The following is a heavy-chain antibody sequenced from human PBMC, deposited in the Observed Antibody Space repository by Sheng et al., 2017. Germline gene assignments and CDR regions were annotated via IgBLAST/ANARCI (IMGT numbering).Heavy chain of an antibody. CDR2: IIPILGIA. D-gene: IGHD3-3*01. J-gene: IGHJ3*02. CDR1: GGTFSSYA. Sequence: QVQLVQSGAEVKKPGSSVKVSCKASGGTFSSYAISWVRQAPGQGLEWMGGIIPILGIANYAQKFQGRVTITADKSTSTAYMELSSLRSEDTAVYYCARVRGEYYDFWSGYYPRNAFDIWGQGTMVTVSS. V-gene: IGHV1-69*04. CDR3: ARVRGEYYDFWSGYYPRNAFDI.